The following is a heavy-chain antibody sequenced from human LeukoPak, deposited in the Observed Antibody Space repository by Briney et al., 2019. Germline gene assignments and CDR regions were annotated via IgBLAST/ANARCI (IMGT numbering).Heavy chain of an antibody. V-gene: IGHV4-39*01. J-gene: IGHJ4*02. D-gene: IGHD3-10*01. CDR1: GGSISTYY. CDR3: ARHKSPLPLH. Sequence: SETLSLTCTVSGGSISTYYWGWIRQPPGKGLEWIGSIYYSGSTNYDPSLKSRVTISVDTSKNQFSLNLTSVTAADTAVYYCARHKSPLPLHWGQGTLVTVSS. CDR2: IYYSGST.